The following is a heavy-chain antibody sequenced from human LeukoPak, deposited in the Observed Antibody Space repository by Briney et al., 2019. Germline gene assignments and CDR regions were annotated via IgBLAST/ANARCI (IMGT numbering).Heavy chain of an antibody. J-gene: IGHJ6*02. CDR3: AKALGIVVVIKGDGMDV. CDR1: GFTFSSYG. CDR2: IRYDGSNK. D-gene: IGHD3-22*01. V-gene: IGHV3-30*02. Sequence: GGSLRLSCAASGFTFSSYGMHWVRQAPGKGLEWVAFIRYDGSNKYYADSVKGRFTISRDNSKNTLYLQMNSLRAEDTAVYYCAKALGIVVVIKGDGMDVWGQGTTVTVSS.